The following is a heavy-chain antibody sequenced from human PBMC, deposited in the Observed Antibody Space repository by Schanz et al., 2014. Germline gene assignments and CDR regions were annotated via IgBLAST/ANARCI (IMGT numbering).Heavy chain of an antibody. V-gene: IGHV3-7*03. CDR2: IKKDGSEK. CDR3: AREGLGADY. J-gene: IGHJ4*02. D-gene: IGHD3-16*01. Sequence: EVQVVESGGGLVQPGGSLRLSCAASGFSFVDAWMSWVRQAPGRGLEWVATIKKDGSEKYNVDAVKGRFTISRDNAENSVYLEMKSLRAEDTAVYYCAREGLGADYWGQGTLVTVSS. CDR1: GFSFVDAW.